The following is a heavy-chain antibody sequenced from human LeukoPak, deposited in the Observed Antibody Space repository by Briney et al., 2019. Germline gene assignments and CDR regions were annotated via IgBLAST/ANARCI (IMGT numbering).Heavy chain of an antibody. CDR3: ARARITYYYDSSGYYSLFH. Sequence: ASVKVSCKASGYTFTGYYMHWVRQAPGQGLEWMGRINPNSGGTNYAQKFQGRVTMTRDTSISTACMELSRLRSDDTAVYYCARARITYYYDSSGYYSLFHWGQGTLVTVSS. J-gene: IGHJ4*02. CDR1: GYTFTGYY. CDR2: INPNSGGT. D-gene: IGHD3-22*01. V-gene: IGHV1-2*06.